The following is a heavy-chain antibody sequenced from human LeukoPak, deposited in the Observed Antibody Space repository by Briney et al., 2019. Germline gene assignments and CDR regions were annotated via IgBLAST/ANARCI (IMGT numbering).Heavy chain of an antibody. CDR1: GYTFTGYY. J-gene: IGHJ4*02. CDR3: AREIEYYDFWSGYSIFDY. CDR2: INPNSGGT. V-gene: IGHV1-2*02. D-gene: IGHD3-3*01. Sequence: ASVNVSCKASGYTFTGYYMHWVRQAPGQGLEWMGWINPNSGGTNYAQKFQGRVTMTRDTSISTAYMELSRLRSDDTAVYYCAREIEYYDFWSGYSIFDYWGQGTLVTVSS.